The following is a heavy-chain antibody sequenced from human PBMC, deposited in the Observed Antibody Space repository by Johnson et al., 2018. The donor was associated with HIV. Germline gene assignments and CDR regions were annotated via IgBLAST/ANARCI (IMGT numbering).Heavy chain of an antibody. Sequence: QVQLVESGGGVVQSGRSLRLSCAASGFTFSSYGMHWVRQAPAKGLEWVSGIYSGGSTYYADSVEGRFTVSRDNAKNLLYLQMNSLRVEDTAVYKCAKYSGFALDIWGQGTEVIVSS. V-gene: IGHV3-NL1*01. CDR3: AKYSGFALDI. CDR1: GFTFSSYG. D-gene: IGHD2-15*01. J-gene: IGHJ3*02. CDR2: IYSGGST.